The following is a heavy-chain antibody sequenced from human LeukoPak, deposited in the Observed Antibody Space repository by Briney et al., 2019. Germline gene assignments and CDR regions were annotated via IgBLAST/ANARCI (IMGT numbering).Heavy chain of an antibody. V-gene: IGHV4-4*09. J-gene: IGHJ2*01. CDR1: SGSITDYY. CDR2: ISPGGNT. CDR3: ARLAIRSTWYFDL. Sequence: SSETLSLTCTVSSGSITDYYYNWIRQPPGQGQELEWIGFISPGGNTNYNPSLKSRVSISVDNSKNQCSLTVTSVAASDTAMYYCARLAIRSTWYFDLWGRGTLVTVSS. D-gene: IGHD3-10*01.